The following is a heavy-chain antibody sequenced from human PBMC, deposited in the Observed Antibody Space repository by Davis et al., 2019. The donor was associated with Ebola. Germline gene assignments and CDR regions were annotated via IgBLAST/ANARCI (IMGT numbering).Heavy chain of an antibody. V-gene: IGHV1-69*04. J-gene: IGHJ4*02. CDR3: ARDLSRVVIGGDY. CDR2: IIPILGIA. CDR1: GGTFSSYA. D-gene: IGHD3-3*01. Sequence: SVKVSCKASGGTFSSYAISWVRQAPGQGLEWMGRIIPILGIANYAQKFQGRVTITADKSTSTAYMELSSLRSEDTAVYYCARDLSRVVIGGDYWGQGTLVTVSS.